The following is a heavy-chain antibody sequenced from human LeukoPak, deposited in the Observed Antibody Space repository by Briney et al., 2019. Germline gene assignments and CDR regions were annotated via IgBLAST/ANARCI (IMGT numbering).Heavy chain of an antibody. CDR3: AKGPHVGSGYHPDY. J-gene: IGHJ4*02. D-gene: IGHD3-22*01. CDR2: ITGSDDRT. Sequence: GGSLRLSCAASGLMFGNFWMSWVRQTPGKGLEWVSTITGSDDRTYYADSVKGRFTISRDYSRNTLHFQMNSLRVEDTAIYYCAKGPHVGSGYHPDYWGQGILVTVSS. V-gene: IGHV3-23*01. CDR1: GLMFGNFW.